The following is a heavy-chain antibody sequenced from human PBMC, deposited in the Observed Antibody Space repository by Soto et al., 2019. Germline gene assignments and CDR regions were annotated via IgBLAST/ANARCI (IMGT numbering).Heavy chain of an antibody. J-gene: IGHJ4*02. D-gene: IGHD4-17*01. V-gene: IGHV4-61*01. Sequence: LSLTCSVSGCSVSIKTYYWSWIRQPPGKRLEWIGYVYYSGTTNYNPSLKSRVTISVDLSKNQFSLRLSSVTTADTALYYCARTTAVPNTLRSRYFFDYWGQGTLVTVSS. CDR1: GCSVSIKTYY. CDR2: VYYSGTT. CDR3: ARTTAVPNTLRSRYFFDY.